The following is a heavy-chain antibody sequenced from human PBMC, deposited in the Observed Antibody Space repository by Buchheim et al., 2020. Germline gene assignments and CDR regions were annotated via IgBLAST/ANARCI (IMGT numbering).Heavy chain of an antibody. CDR1: TYTFKTFK. CDR2: IDTSGGGI. D-gene: IGHD7-27*01. Sequence: VQREESGGDLVQPGGSLRLSCTASTYTFKTFKMNWVRQESGLGTEWLSYIDTSGGGIVEADSVRGRFTISRDNAKNSLYLQMNSLRAENTAVYYCARGGNWGNFFDVWGQGTL. V-gene: IGHV3-48*01. CDR3: ARGGNWGNFFDV. J-gene: IGHJ4*02.